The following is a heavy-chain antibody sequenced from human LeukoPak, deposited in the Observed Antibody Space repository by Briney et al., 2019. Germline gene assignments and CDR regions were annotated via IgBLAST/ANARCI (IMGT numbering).Heavy chain of an antibody. Sequence: GGSLRLSCAVSGFTVSGNYMSWVRQAPGKGLEWVSGINWNGGSTDYADSVKGRFTISRDNAKNSLYLHMNSLRAEDTAVYYCAKAPVTTCSGAYCYPFDYWSQGTLVTVSS. D-gene: IGHD2-15*01. J-gene: IGHJ4*02. V-gene: IGHV3-20*04. CDR3: AKAPVTTCSGAYCYPFDY. CDR2: INWNGGST. CDR1: GFTVSGNY.